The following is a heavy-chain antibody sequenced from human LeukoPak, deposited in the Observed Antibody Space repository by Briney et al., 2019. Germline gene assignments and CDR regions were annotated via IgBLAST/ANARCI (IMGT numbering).Heavy chain of an antibody. CDR3: ARRGGPASGPGLDY. Sequence: SETLSLTCTVSGGSISSYYWSWIRQPPGKGLEWIGYIYYSGSTNYNPSLKSRVTISVDTSKNQFSLKLSSVTAADTAVYYCARRGGPASGPGLDYWGQGTLVTVSS. D-gene: IGHD3-16*01. CDR2: IYYSGST. V-gene: IGHV4-59*01. J-gene: IGHJ4*02. CDR1: GGSISSYY.